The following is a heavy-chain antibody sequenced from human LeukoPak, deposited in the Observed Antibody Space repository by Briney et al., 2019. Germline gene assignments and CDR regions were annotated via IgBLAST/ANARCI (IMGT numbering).Heavy chain of an antibody. Sequence: QPGGSLRLSCAASGFTISSYAMSWVRQAPGKGLEWVSAIRGSGGSTSYADSVKGRFTISRDNSKGTLYLQMNSLRAEDTAVYYCARPHCTGGTCYDYWGQGTLVTVSS. D-gene: IGHD2-15*01. CDR1: GFTISSYA. CDR3: ARPHCTGGTCYDY. J-gene: IGHJ4*02. V-gene: IGHV3-23*01. CDR2: IRGSGGST.